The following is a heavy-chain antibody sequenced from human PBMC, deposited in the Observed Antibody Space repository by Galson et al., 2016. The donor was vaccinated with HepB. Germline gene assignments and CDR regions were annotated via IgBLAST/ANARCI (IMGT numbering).Heavy chain of an antibody. CDR3: AKGPLGAISVSFDY. V-gene: IGHV1-24*01. D-gene: IGHD1-26*01. Sequence: SVKVSCKVSGKSLSELSMYWVRQAPGKGLEWMGGFDPEDGETLYAQMFQGRVTMTEDTSTDTAYMELSSLRSEDTAVYYCAKGPLGAISVSFDYWGQGTLVTVSS. CDR1: GKSLSELS. J-gene: IGHJ4*02. CDR2: FDPEDGET.